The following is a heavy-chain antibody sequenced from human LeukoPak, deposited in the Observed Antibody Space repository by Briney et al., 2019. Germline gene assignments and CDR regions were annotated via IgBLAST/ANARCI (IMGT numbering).Heavy chain of an antibody. J-gene: IGHJ4*02. CDR1: GGSISSSSYY. Sequence: SETLSLTCTVSGGSISSSSYYWGWIRQPPGKGLEWIGSIYYSGSTYHNPSLKSRVTISVDTSKNQFSLKLSSVTAADTAVYYCARNYYTTYFDYWGQGTLVTVSS. CDR2: IYYSGST. D-gene: IGHD1-1*01. V-gene: IGHV4-39*01. CDR3: ARNYYTTYFDY.